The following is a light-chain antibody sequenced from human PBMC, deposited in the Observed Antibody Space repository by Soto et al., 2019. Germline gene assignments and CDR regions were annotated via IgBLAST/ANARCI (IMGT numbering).Light chain of an antibody. V-gene: IGKV3-20*01. CDR3: QKYYVSRT. Sequence: EIVLTQSPGTLSLSPGXRATLSCRASQSLRVSYMAWYQQRPGQAPRLLIYGASSRATGVPDRFSGSGSGTDFTLTISRLEPEDFAMYYCQKYYVSRTFGQGTKADIK. CDR1: QSLRVSY. J-gene: IGKJ1*01. CDR2: GAS.